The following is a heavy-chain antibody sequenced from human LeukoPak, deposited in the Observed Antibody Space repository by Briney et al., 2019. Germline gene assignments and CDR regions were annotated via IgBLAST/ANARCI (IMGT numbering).Heavy chain of an antibody. CDR1: GYSFTSYW. CDR2: IYPGDSDT. V-gene: IGHV5-51*01. Sequence: GESLKISCKGSGYSFTSYWIGWVRQMPGKVLEWMGIIYPGDSDTRYSPSFQGQVTISADKSISTAYLQWSSLKASDTAMYYCARHFPDCSSTSCRLDYWGQGTLVTVSS. D-gene: IGHD2-2*01. J-gene: IGHJ4*02. CDR3: ARHFPDCSSTSCRLDY.